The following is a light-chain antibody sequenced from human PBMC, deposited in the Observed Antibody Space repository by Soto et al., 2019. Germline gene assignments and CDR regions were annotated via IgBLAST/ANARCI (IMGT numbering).Light chain of an antibody. CDR1: QSVRTY. CDR3: QQYKNWPRIT. V-gene: IGKV3-11*01. CDR2: DAS. J-gene: IGKJ5*01. Sequence: EIVLTQSPVTLSLSPGERATLSCRASQSVRTYLAWYQVKPAQAPSLLIYDASSRASGVPARFSGSGSGTDLTLTISSLEPEDFGVYYCQQYKNWPRITFGQGTRLEIK.